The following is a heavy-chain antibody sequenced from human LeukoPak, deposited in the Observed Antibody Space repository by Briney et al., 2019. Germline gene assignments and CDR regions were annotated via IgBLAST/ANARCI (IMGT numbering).Heavy chain of an antibody. CDR2: ISYDGSNK. CDR1: GFTFSSYG. Sequence: GGALRLSCAASGFTFSSYGMHWVRQAPGKGLEWVAVISYDGSNKYYADSVKGRFTISRDNSKNTLYLQMNSLRAEDTAVYYCAKDKPLYHPANPVRVWNDFDYWGQGTLVTVSS. D-gene: IGHD1-1*01. J-gene: IGHJ4*02. V-gene: IGHV3-30*18. CDR3: AKDKPLYHPANPVRVWNDFDY.